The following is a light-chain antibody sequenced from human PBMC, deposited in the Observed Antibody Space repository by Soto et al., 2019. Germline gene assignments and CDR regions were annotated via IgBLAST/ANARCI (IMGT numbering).Light chain of an antibody. CDR2: AAS. V-gene: IGKV1-39*01. Sequence: DLQMTQSPASLSASVGDRVSITCRASQSISTHLSWYQQKPGKAPKLLIYAASRLQGGVPSRFSGSGSGTEFILSINSLQPEDIATYYCLQVSSFPRTFGQGTKVDI. J-gene: IGKJ1*01. CDR1: QSISTH. CDR3: LQVSSFPRT.